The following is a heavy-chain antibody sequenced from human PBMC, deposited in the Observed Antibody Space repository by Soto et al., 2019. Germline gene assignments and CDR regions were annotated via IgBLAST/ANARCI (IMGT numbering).Heavy chain of an antibody. J-gene: IGHJ4*02. CDR1: GYTFTSYY. V-gene: IGHV1-46*01. D-gene: IGHD3-22*01. Sequence: ASVKVSCKASGYTFTSYYIHWVRQAPGQGLEWMGIINPSGGSTSYAQKFQGRVTMTRDTSTSTVYMELSSLRSEDTAVYYCARDRYYYDSSGYYGQDYWGQGTLVTVSS. CDR3: ARDRYYYDSSGYYGQDY. CDR2: INPSGGST.